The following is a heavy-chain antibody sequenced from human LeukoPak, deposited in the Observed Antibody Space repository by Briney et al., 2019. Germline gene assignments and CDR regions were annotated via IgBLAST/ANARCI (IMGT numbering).Heavy chain of an antibody. CDR2: IGSDGSKK. CDR1: GFSFRSYG. Sequence: PGRSLRLSCAASGFSFRSYGIHWVRQAPGKGLEWVAVIGSDGSKKYYADSVKGRFTISRDNSKNTLYLQMNSLRTEDTAMYFCAKEIYYDSSAFFDYWGQGTLVTVS. CDR3: AKEIYYDSSAFFDY. J-gene: IGHJ4*02. D-gene: IGHD3-22*01. V-gene: IGHV3-30*18.